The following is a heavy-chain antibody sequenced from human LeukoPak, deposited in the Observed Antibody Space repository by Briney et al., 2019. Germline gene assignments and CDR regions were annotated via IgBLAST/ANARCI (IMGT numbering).Heavy chain of an antibody. CDR3: ARERRAGGSYRWFDP. CDR2: ISAYNGNT. CDR1: GYTFTSYG. J-gene: IGHJ5*02. Sequence: GASVKVSCKASGYTFTSYGISWVRQAPGQGLEWMGWISAYNGNTNYAQKLQGRVTMTTDTSTSTAYMGLRSLRSDDTAVYYCARERRAGGSYRWFDPWGQGTLVTVSS. D-gene: IGHD1-26*01. V-gene: IGHV1-18*01.